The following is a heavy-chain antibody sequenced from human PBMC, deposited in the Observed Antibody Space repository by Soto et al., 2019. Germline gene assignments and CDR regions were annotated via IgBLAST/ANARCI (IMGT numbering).Heavy chain of an antibody. CDR1: GGTFSNHA. CDR2: IIPIFTTT. CDR3: AREVAADGTFRDDVLDI. Sequence: QVHLVQSGAEVKKPGSSVKVSCKAPGGTFSNHAINWVRQAPGQGLEWMGRIIPIFTTTNYAQKFQGRVNMTADESTTTAYMELRSLKPDGTAVYYCAREVAADGTFRDDVLDIWGQGTLVTVSS. D-gene: IGHD6-13*01. J-gene: IGHJ3*02. V-gene: IGHV1-69*12.